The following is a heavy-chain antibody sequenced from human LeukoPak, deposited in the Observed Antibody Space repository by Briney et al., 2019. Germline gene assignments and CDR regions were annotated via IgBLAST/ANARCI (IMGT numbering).Heavy chain of an antibody. CDR2: IYYSGYT. V-gene: IGHV4-59*12. CDR1: GGSFSGYY. D-gene: IGHD6-19*01. Sequence: SETLSLTCAVYGGSFSGYYWSWIRQPPGKGLEWIGYIYYSGYTNYNPSLKSRVTISVDTSKNQFSLKLSSVTAADTAMYYCARGTLYRGWSYYLDFWGQGSQVTVSS. CDR3: ARGTLYRGWSYYLDF. J-gene: IGHJ4*02.